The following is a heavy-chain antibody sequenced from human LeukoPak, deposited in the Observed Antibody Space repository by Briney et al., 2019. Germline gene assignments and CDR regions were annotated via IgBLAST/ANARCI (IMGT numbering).Heavy chain of an antibody. J-gene: IGHJ4*02. Sequence: GGSLRLSCAASGFTFNSYGMSWVRQAPGKGLEWVSAISGSAGSTYYAGSVKGRFTISRDNSKNTLYLQMNSLRAEDTAVYYCAKIHNYYDSSGYYSVDYWGQGTLVTVSS. D-gene: IGHD3-22*01. V-gene: IGHV3-23*01. CDR2: ISGSAGST. CDR3: AKIHNYYDSSGYYSVDY. CDR1: GFTFNSYG.